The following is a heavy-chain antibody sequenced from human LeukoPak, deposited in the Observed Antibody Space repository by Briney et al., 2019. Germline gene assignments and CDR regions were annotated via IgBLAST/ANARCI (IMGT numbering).Heavy chain of an antibody. J-gene: IGHJ4*02. Sequence: GGPLRLSCAASGFPFSSYAMHWVRQAPGKGVEYVSANSSYGGNTYYANSVKGRFTISRDNSKNTLYLQMGSLTVEDLAVYSCARGGVEIVPPRPEGFDQWGQGTLVTVSS. D-gene: IGHD2-2*03. CDR3: ARGGVEIVPPRPEGFDQ. CDR2: NSSYGGNT. V-gene: IGHV3-64*01. CDR1: GFPFSSYA.